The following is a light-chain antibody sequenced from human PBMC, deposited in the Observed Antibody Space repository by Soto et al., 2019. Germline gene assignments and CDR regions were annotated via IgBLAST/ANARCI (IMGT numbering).Light chain of an antibody. V-gene: IGKV1-27*01. CDR2: AAS. CDR1: QGINSY. Sequence: DIQMTQSPSSLSASVGDRVTITCRASQGINSYLAWYQQKPGKVPRLMIYAASTLHSGVPSRFSGGGFGTEFTLTISSLEPEDVATYYYQKYNSAPLTFGGGTKMDIK. J-gene: IGKJ4*01. CDR3: QKYNSAPLT.